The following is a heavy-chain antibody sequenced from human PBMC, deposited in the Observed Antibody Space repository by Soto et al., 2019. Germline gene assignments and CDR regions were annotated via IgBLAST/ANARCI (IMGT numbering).Heavy chain of an antibody. CDR2: ISSSSSYI. J-gene: IGHJ6*02. CDR1: GFTFSSYS. CDR3: ASHSSPNYYHYGMDV. D-gene: IGHD2-15*01. Sequence: GGSLRLSCAASGFTFSSYSMNWVRQAPGKGLEWVSSISSSSSYIYYADSVKGRFTISRDNAKNSLYLQMNSLRAEDTAVYYCASHSSPNYYHYGMDVWGQGTTVTVS. V-gene: IGHV3-21*01.